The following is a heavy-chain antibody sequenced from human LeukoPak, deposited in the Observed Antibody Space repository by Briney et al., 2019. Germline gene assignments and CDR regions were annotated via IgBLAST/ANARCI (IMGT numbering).Heavy chain of an antibody. J-gene: IGHJ4*02. CDR3: ARDTGSLAAGDY. CDR2: IYYSGST. D-gene: IGHD6-25*01. CDR1: GGSISSYY. V-gene: IGHV4-59*12. Sequence: PSETLSLTCTVSGGSISSYYWSWIRQPPGKGLEWIGYIYYSGSTNYNPSLKSRVTISVDTSKNQFSLKLSSVTAADTAVYYCARDTGSLAAGDYWGQGTLVTVSS.